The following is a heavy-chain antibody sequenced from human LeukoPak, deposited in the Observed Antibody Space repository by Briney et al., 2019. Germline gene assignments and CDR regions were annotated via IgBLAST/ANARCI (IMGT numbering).Heavy chain of an antibody. J-gene: IGHJ4*02. Sequence: GGSLRLSCGASGFTFSSYGMHWVRQAPRKGLEWVAFIRYDGSNKYYADSVKGRFTISRDNSKNTLHLQMNSLRAEDTAVYYCAKDREGYSSRHDYWGQGTLVTVSS. CDR2: IRYDGSNK. CDR3: AKDREGYSSRHDY. D-gene: IGHD6-13*01. V-gene: IGHV3-30*02. CDR1: GFTFSSYG.